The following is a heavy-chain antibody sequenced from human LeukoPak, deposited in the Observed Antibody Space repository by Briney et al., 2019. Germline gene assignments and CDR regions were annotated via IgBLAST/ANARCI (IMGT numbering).Heavy chain of an antibody. CDR3: GKHDSDYDGK. CDR2: IPSDETNK. J-gene: IGHJ4*02. D-gene: IGHD5-12*01. CDR1: GFTFSIYG. V-gene: IGHV3-30*02. Sequence: GGSLRLSCATSGFTFSIYGMHWVRQAPGKGLEWVAFIPSDETNKYYANSVKGRFTISRHNSRNTLYLQMNSLRVEDTAVYYCGKHDSDYDGKWGQGSLVTVSS.